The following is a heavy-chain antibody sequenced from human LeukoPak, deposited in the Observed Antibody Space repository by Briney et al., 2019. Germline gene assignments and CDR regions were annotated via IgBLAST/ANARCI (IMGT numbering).Heavy chain of an antibody. CDR2: IRYDGSNK. CDR1: GFTFSSYG. CDR3: AKDRAYGGKIYFDY. J-gene: IGHJ4*02. D-gene: IGHD4-23*01. Sequence: SGGSLRLSCAASGFTFSSYGMHWVRQAPGKGLEWVAFIRYDGSNKYYADSVKGRFTISRDNSKNTLCLQMNSLRAEDTAVYYCAKDRAYGGKIYFDYWGQGTLVTVSS. V-gene: IGHV3-30*02.